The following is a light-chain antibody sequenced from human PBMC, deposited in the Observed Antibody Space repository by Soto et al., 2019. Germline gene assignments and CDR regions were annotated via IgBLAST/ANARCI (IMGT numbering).Light chain of an antibody. J-gene: IGKJ1*01. CDR3: QQYGSSPWS. CDR1: QSVANNY. V-gene: IGKV3-20*01. Sequence: EVALTQSPGTLSLSPGARATLSCRASQSVANNYLTWYQQKPGQAPRVLIYDASTRATGITDRFSGSGSGTDFTLTISRLEPEDFAVYYCQQYGSSPWSFGQGTKVEI. CDR2: DAS.